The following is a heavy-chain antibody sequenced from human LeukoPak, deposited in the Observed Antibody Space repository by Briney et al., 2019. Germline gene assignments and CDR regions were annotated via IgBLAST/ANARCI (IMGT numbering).Heavy chain of an antibody. Sequence: GGSLRLSCAASGFTFSSYWMSWVRQAPGKGLEWVANIRQDGSEKYYVDSVKGQFTISRDNAKNSLYLQMTSLRAEDTAVYYSARENRSTSCCFDYWGQGTLVTVSS. CDR2: IRQDGSEK. CDR1: GFTFSSYW. CDR3: ARENRSTSCCFDY. V-gene: IGHV3-7*01. J-gene: IGHJ4*02. D-gene: IGHD2-2*01.